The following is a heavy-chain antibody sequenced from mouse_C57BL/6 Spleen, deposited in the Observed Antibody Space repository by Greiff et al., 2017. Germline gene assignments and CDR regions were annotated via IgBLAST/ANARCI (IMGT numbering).Heavy chain of an antibody. Sequence: VQLKESEGGLVQPGSSMKLSCTASGFTFSDYYMAWVRQVPEKGLEWVANINYDGSSTYYLDSLKSRFIISRDNAKNNLYLQMSSLKSVDTATDYCAREDGRGYFDVWGTGTTVTVSS. CDR2: INYDGSST. J-gene: IGHJ1*03. CDR3: AREDGRGYFDV. CDR1: GFTFSDYY. D-gene: IGHD2-3*01. V-gene: IGHV5-16*01.